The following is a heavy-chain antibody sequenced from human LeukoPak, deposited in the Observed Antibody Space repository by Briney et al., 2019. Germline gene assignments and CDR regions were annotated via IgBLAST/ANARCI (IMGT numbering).Heavy chain of an antibody. CDR2: IIPIFGTA. CDR1: GGTFSSYA. Sequence: ASVKVSCKASGGTFSSYAISWVRQAPGQGLEWKGGIIPIFGTANYAQKFQGRVTITADESTSTAYMELSSLRSEDTAVYYCARGERDSSGWYYFDYWGQGTLVTVSS. V-gene: IGHV1-69*01. J-gene: IGHJ4*02. D-gene: IGHD6-19*01. CDR3: ARGERDSSGWYYFDY.